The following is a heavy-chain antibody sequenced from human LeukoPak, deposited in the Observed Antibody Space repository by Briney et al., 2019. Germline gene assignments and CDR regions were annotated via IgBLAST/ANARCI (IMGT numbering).Heavy chain of an antibody. CDR2: ISSSSSYI. CDR3: ARDISSSYYYYMDV. D-gene: IGHD6-6*01. CDR1: GFTFSSYS. V-gene: IGHV3-21*01. J-gene: IGHJ6*03. Sequence: GGSLRLSCAASGFTFSSYSMNWVRQAPGKGLEWVSSISSSSSYIYYADSVKGRFTISRDNAKNSLYLQMNSLRAEDTAVYYCARDISSSYYYYMDVWRKGTTVTVSS.